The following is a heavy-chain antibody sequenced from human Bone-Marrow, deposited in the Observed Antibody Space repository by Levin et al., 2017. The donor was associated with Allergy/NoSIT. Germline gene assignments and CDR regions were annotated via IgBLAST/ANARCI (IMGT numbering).Heavy chain of an antibody. CDR2: IWYDGSNK. V-gene: IGHV3-33*01. CDR1: GFTFSSYG. Sequence: GESLKISCAASGFTFSSYGMHWVRQAPGKGLEWVAVIWYDGSNKYYADSVKGRFTISRDNSKNTLYLQMNSLRAEDTAVYYCARKSGIVVVPAAPGVKYCDYGMDVWGQGTTVTVSS. D-gene: IGHD2-2*01. CDR3: ARKSGIVVVPAAPGVKYCDYGMDV. J-gene: IGHJ6*02.